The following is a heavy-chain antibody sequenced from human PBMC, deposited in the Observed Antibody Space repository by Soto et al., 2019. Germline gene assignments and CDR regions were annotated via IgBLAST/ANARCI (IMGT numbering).Heavy chain of an antibody. J-gene: IGHJ4*02. CDR2: IWYDGSNK. V-gene: IGHV3-33*03. CDR1: GFPFSIYG. CDR3: ASSIN. Sequence: GSLRLSCAASGFPFSIYGMHWVRQAPGKGLDWVGVIWYDGSNKDYAESVKGRFTISRDNSKNILYLQMNSLRADDTAVYYCASSINWGQGTLVTV.